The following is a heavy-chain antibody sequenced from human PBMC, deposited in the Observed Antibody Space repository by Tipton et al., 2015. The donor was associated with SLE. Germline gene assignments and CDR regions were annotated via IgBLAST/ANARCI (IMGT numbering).Heavy chain of an antibody. CDR3: ARGLRFLESHNWFDP. D-gene: IGHD3-3*01. J-gene: IGHJ5*02. CDR2: INHSGST. CDR1: GGSFSGYY. Sequence: LRLSCAVYGGSFSGYYWSWIRQPPGKGLEWIGEINHSGSTNYNPSLKSRVTISVDTSKNQFSLKLSSVTAADTAVYYCARGLRFLESHNWFDPWGQGTLVTVSS. V-gene: IGHV4-34*01.